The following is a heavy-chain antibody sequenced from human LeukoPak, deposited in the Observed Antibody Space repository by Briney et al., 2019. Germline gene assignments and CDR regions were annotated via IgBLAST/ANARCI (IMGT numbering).Heavy chain of an antibody. CDR2: IIPIFGTA. V-gene: IGHV1-69*05. CDR1: GGTFSSYA. Sequence: SVKVSCKASGGTFSSYAISWVRQAPGQGLEWMGGIIPIFGTANYAQKFQGRVTITTDESTSTAYMELSSLRSEDTAVYYCALGMATTTYYFDYWGQGTLVTVSS. D-gene: IGHD5-24*01. CDR3: ALGMATTTYYFDY. J-gene: IGHJ4*02.